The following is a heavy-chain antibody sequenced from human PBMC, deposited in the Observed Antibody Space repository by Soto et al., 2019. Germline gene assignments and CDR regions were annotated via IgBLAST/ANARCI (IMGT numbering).Heavy chain of an antibody. CDR3: AHSRCGGDCLQSYSSHYSYGMDV. CDR2: LYWDDDK. J-gene: IGHJ6*02. V-gene: IGHV2-5*02. CDR1: GFSLSTGGVG. Sequence: QITLKESGPTLVKPTQPLTLTCTFSGFSLSTGGVGVGWIRQPPREALEWLALLYWDDDKRYSPSLKSRLTITKDTSKNQLVLSMTNMDPVDTATYYCAHSRCGGDCLQSYSSHYSYGMDVGGQGTTVTVSS. D-gene: IGHD2-21*02.